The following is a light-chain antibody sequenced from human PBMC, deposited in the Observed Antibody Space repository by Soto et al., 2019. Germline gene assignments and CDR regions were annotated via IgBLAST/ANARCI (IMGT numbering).Light chain of an antibody. CDR2: AAS. CDR1: QGISTL. V-gene: IGKV1-12*01. CDR3: QQANSFPIT. Sequence: DIQMTQSPYSVSASVGDRVTITCRASQGISTLLAWYQQKPGKGPKLLIYAASSLQSGVPSRFSGSGSGTDFTLTISSLQPEDFATYDCQQANSFPITFGQGTRLEIK. J-gene: IGKJ5*01.